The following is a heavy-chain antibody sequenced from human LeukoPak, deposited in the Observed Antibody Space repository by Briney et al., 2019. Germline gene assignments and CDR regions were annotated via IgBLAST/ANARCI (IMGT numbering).Heavy chain of an antibody. CDR3: ARNMGYGGTYFDY. CDR2: IRTTGTTI. V-gene: IGHV3-11*01. Sequence: PGGSLRLSCEASGFTFSDYYMSWIRQAPGRGLEWLSYIRTTGTTIYSADSVKGRFTISRDNAKNSLFLQINSLRAEDTAVYYCARNMGYGGTYFDYWGQGTLVTVSS. CDR1: GFTFSDYY. J-gene: IGHJ4*02. D-gene: IGHD4-23*01.